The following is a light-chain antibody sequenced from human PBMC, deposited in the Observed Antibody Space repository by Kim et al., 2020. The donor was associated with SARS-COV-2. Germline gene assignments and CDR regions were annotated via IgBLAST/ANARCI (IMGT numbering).Light chain of an antibody. Sequence: SASVGDRVTMTCRASQTINSWLAWYQQKPGKAPNLLIYTASTLQNGVPSRFSGSKSGTEFTLTISSLQPDDFATYYCQHYNGYPLTFGGGTKLEI. CDR3: QHYNGYPLT. V-gene: IGKV1-5*03. J-gene: IGKJ4*01. CDR1: QTINSW. CDR2: TAS.